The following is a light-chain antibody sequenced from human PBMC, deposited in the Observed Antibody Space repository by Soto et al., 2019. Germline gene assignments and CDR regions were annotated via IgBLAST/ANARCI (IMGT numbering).Light chain of an antibody. CDR3: QQYSSSPIT. J-gene: IGKJ5*01. Sequence: EVVLTQSPGTLSLSPGERAALXLRASQSVAANYLAWYQQKPGQAPRLLIYGASSRATGIPDRFSGGGSGTDFSLTISRLDPEDFAVYYCQQYSSSPITFGQGTRLEIK. V-gene: IGKV3-20*01. CDR2: GAS. CDR1: QSVAANY.